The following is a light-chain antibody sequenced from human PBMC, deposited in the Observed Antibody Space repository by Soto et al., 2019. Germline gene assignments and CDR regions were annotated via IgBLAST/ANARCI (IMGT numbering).Light chain of an antibody. CDR1: QSVSSSN. CDR3: QQYGSSPKT. CDR2: GAS. Sequence: EIVLTQSPGTLSLSPGERATLSCRASQSVSSSNLAWYQHKPGQAPRLLIYGASSRATGIPDRFSGSESGTDFTLTISRLEPEDFAVYYCQQYGSSPKTFGQGTKVEIK. J-gene: IGKJ1*01. V-gene: IGKV3-20*01.